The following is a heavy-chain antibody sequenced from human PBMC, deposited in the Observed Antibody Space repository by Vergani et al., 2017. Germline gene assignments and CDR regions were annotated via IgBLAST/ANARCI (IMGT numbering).Heavy chain of an antibody. V-gene: IGHV3-30-3*01. CDR1: GFTFSSYA. CDR2: ISYDGSNK. Sequence: QVQLVESGGGVVQPGRSLRLSCAASGFTFSSYAMHWVRQAPGKGLEWVAVISYDGSNKYYADSVKGRFTISRDNSKNTLYLQMNSLRAEDTAVYYCARDGGSLRYFDWLPYYYMDVWGKGTTVTVSS. CDR3: ARDGGSLRYFDWLPYYYMDV. D-gene: IGHD3-9*01. J-gene: IGHJ6*03.